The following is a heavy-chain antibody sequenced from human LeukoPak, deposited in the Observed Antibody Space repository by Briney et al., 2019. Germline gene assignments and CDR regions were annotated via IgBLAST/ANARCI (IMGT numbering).Heavy chain of an antibody. Sequence: ASVKVSCKASGYTFTSYYMHWVRQAPGQGLEGMGIINPSGGSASYAQKFQGRVTMTRDMSTSTVYMELSSLRSEDTAVYYCARDGYYDILTGYGDWFDPWGQGTLVTVSS. D-gene: IGHD3-9*01. CDR3: ARDGYYDILTGYGDWFDP. J-gene: IGHJ5*02. CDR1: GYTFTSYY. CDR2: INPSGGSA. V-gene: IGHV1-46*01.